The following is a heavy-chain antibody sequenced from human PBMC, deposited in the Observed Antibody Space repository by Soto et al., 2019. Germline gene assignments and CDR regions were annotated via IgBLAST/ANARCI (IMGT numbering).Heavy chain of an antibody. CDR3: AKTPGVITVITSFDH. V-gene: IGHV3-23*01. D-gene: IGHD3-16*01. J-gene: IGHJ4*02. CDR2: ISGSGAST. Sequence: VGSLRLSCVASGFTFNKYALAWVRQARGKGLEWVSAISGSGASTYDADSVKGRFTISRDNSNNTLYLQMNSLRAEDTAVYYCAKTPGVITVITSFDHWGQGALVTVSS. CDR1: GFTFNKYA.